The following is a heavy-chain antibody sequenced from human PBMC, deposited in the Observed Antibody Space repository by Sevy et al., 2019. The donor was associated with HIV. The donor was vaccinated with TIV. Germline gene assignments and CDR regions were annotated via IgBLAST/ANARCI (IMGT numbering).Heavy chain of an antibody. CDR1: GFTFSTYS. CDR2: ISRTSTTT. V-gene: IGHV3-48*02. J-gene: IGHJ5*02. D-gene: IGHD3-22*01. CDR3: AREAYYYDSREENWFDP. Sequence: RGSLRLSCKASGFTFSTYSMHWVRQAPGKGLEWVSSISRTSTTTYYADSAKGRFTISRDNAKNSLYLQMNSLRDEDTAVYYCAREAYYYDSREENWFDPWGQGTLVTVSS.